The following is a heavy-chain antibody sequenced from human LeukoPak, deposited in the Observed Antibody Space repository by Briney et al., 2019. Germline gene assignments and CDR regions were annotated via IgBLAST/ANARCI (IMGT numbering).Heavy chain of an antibody. CDR3: AKRKGVTPFDY. D-gene: IGHD2-21*02. CDR1: GYTFTSYY. Sequence: ASVKVSCKASGYTFTSYYIHWVRQAPGQGLEWMGIINPSGGSTTYAQKFQGRVTMTRDTSTSTVYMELGSLRSEDTAVYYCAKRKGVTPFDYWGQGTLVTVSS. V-gene: IGHV1-46*01. J-gene: IGHJ4*02. CDR2: INPSGGST.